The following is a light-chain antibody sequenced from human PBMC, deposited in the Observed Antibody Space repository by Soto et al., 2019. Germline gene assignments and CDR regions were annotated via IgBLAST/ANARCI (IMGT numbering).Light chain of an antibody. Sequence: EIVLTQSPGTLSLSPGERATLSCRASQSGSTSLAWYQQKPGQAPRLLIYGASSRATGIPDRFSGSGSGTDFTLTISRLEPEDFAVYYCQQYCSSPWTFGQGTKVDIK. V-gene: IGKV3-20*01. CDR3: QQYCSSPWT. CDR1: QSGSTS. CDR2: GAS. J-gene: IGKJ1*01.